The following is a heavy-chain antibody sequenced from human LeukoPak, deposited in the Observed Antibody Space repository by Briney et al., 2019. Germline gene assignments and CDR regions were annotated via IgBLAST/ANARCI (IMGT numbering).Heavy chain of an antibody. CDR2: IGTAGDT. Sequence: PGGSLRLSCAASGFTFSSYDMHWVRQATGKGLEWVSAIGTAGDTYYPGSVKGRFTISRENAKNSLYLQMNSLRAGDTAVYYCARGHSKNRFDPWGQGTLVTVSS. D-gene: IGHD6-13*01. V-gene: IGHV3-13*01. CDR3: ARGHSKNRFDP. CDR1: GFTFSSYD. J-gene: IGHJ5*02.